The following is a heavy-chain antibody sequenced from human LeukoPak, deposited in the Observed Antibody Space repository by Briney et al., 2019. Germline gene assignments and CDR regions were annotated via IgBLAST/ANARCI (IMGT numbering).Heavy chain of an antibody. J-gene: IGHJ4*02. CDR3: AKGRVAYYYDSSGYSLFDY. Sequence: PGESLRLSCAASGFTFSSYAMSWVRQAPGKGLEWVSAISGSGGSTYYADSVKGRFTISRDNSKNTLYLQMNSLRAEDTAVYYCAKGRVAYYYDSSGYSLFDYWGQGTLVTVSS. CDR1: GFTFSSYA. CDR2: ISGSGGST. D-gene: IGHD3-22*01. V-gene: IGHV3-23*01.